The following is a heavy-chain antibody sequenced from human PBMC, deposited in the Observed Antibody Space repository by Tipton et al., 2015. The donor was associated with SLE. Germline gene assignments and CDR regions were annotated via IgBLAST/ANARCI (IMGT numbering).Heavy chain of an antibody. J-gene: IGHJ4*02. Sequence: TLSLTCTVSGGSISSYYWSWIRQPPGKGLEWIGYIYTSGSTNYNPSLKSRVTISVDTSKNQFSLKLSSVTAADTAVYYCARHVDGNPIFDYWGQGTLVTVSS. V-gene: IGHV4-4*09. CDR1: GGSISSYY. CDR2: IYTSGST. CDR3: ARHVDGNPIFDY. D-gene: IGHD1-14*01.